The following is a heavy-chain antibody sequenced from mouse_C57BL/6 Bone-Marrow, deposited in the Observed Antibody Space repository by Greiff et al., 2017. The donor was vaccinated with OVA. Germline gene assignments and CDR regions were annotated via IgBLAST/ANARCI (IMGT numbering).Heavy chain of an antibody. CDR1: GYTFTDYN. CDR2: INPNNGGT. Sequence: VQLQQSGPELVKPGASVKMSCKASGYTFTDYNMHWVKQSHGKSLEWIGYINPNNGGTSYNQKFKGKATLTVNKSSSTAYMELRSLTSEDSAVYYCARSKDSNYATFAYWGQGTLVTVSA. V-gene: IGHV1-22*01. D-gene: IGHD2-5*01. J-gene: IGHJ3*01. CDR3: ARSKDSNYATFAY.